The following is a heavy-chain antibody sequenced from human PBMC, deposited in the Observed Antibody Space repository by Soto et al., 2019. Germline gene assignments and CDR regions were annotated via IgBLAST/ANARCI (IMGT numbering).Heavy chain of an antibody. CDR2: INAGNGNT. CDR3: ARGPLYYDFWSGYYTGFDY. J-gene: IGHJ4*02. CDR1: GYTFTSYA. Sequence: ASVKVSCKASGYTFTSYAMHWVRQPPGQRLEWMGWINAGNGNTKYSQKFQGRVTITRDTSASTAYMELSSLRSEDTAVYYCARGPLYYDFWSGYYTGFDYWGQGTLVTVSS. V-gene: IGHV1-3*01. D-gene: IGHD3-3*01.